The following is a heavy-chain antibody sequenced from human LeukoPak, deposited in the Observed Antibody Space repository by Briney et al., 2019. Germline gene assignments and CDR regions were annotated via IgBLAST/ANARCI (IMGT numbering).Heavy chain of an antibody. Sequence: GRSLRLSCTASGFTFGDYAMSWVRQAPGKGLEWVGFIRSKAYGGTTEYAASVKGRFTISRDDSKSIAYLQMNSLKTEDTAVYYCTSFRGVPYYYYGMDVRGKGATVTVSS. V-gene: IGHV3-49*04. CDR3: TSFRGVPYYYYGMDV. CDR2: IRSKAYGGTT. J-gene: IGHJ6*04. CDR1: GFTFGDYA. D-gene: IGHD3-10*01.